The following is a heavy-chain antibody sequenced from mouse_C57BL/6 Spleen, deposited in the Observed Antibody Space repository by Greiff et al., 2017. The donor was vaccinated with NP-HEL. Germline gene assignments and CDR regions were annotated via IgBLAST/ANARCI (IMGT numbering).Heavy chain of an antibody. CDR1: GFTFSDYG. J-gene: IGHJ4*01. CDR3: ARDGYYGSSYAMDY. CDR2: ISSGSSTI. Sequence: EVKLMESGGGLVKPGGSLKLSCAASGFTFSDYGMHWVRQAPEKGLEWVAYISSGSSTIYYADTVKGRFTISRDNAKNTLFLQMTSLRSEDTAMYYCARDGYYGSSYAMDYWGQGTSVTVSS. V-gene: IGHV5-17*01. D-gene: IGHD1-1*01.